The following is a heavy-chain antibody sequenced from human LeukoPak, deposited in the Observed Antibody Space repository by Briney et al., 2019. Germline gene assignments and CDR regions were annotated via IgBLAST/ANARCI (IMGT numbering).Heavy chain of an antibody. CDR3: ARRAVAGLLFDY. V-gene: IGHV3-9*01. J-gene: IGHJ4*02. CDR1: GFTFDDYA. D-gene: IGHD6-19*01. Sequence: PGRSLRLSCAASGFTFDDYAMHWVRQAPGKGLEWVSGISWNSGSIGYADSVKGRFTISRDNAKNSLYLQMNSLRAEDTAVYYCARRAVAGLLFDYWGQGTLVTVSS. CDR2: ISWNSGSI.